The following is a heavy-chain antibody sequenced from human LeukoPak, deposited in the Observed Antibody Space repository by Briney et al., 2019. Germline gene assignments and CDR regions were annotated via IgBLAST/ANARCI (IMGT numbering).Heavy chain of an antibody. D-gene: IGHD5-18*01. Sequence: VGSLRLSCAASGFTFNNYAMTWVRQAPGKGLEWVSVINGGGSSYYADSVKGRFTVSRDNSKNTLYLQMNSLRDEDTAVYYCAKGQGYNYGDSIDYWGQGTLVTVSS. CDR3: AKGQGYNYGDSIDY. CDR1: GFTFNNYA. J-gene: IGHJ4*02. CDR2: INGGGSS. V-gene: IGHV3-23*01.